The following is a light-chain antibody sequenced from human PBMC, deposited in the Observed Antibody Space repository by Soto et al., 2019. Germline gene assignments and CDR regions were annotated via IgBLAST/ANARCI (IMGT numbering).Light chain of an antibody. J-gene: IGLJ1*01. Sequence: QAVLTQPPSVSGAPGQRVTISCTGSSSNIGAGYDVHWYQQLPGTAPKLLIYGNTNRPSGVPDRFSGSKSGTSASLAISRLQAEDEAIYYCAAWDASLSACVFGNGTKLTVL. CDR3: AAWDASLSACV. CDR2: GNT. CDR1: SSNIGAGYD. V-gene: IGLV1-40*01.